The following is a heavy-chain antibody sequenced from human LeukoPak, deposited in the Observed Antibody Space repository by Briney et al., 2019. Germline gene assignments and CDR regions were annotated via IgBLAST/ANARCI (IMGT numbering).Heavy chain of an antibody. V-gene: IGHV4-39*01. J-gene: IGHJ4*02. CDR2: IYYRGNT. CDR3: ARHIRGTQH. Sequence: GSLRLSCAASGFTVSSNYMSWIRQPPGKGLEWIGSIYYRGNTYYNPSLTSRVTISVDTSKNQFSLKMSSVTAADTAIYYCARHIRGTQHWGQGTLVTVSS. CDR1: GFTVSSNY. D-gene: IGHD3-10*01.